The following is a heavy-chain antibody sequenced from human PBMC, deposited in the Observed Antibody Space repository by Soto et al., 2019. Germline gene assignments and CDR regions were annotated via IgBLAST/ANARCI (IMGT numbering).Heavy chain of an antibody. CDR1: GAFLNNFF. V-gene: IGHV4-59*12. D-gene: IGHD3-3*01. CDR3: ARGKRGEDFWSGYDFDY. Sequence: PSETLSLTCTVSGAFLNNFFWSWIRQTPGKGLEWIGYVSQGGAAAYLAEGETTGYSPSLVSRATISLDLPKNQFSLRLTSVTAADTAVYYCARGKRGEDFWSGYDFDYWGQGTLVTVSS. CDR2: VSQGGAAAYLAEGETT. J-gene: IGHJ4*02.